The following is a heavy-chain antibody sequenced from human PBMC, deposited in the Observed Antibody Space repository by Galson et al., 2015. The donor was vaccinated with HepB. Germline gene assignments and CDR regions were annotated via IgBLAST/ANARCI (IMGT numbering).Heavy chain of an antibody. D-gene: IGHD1-7*01. CDR3: AHSRGITGTTYDY. CDR1: GFSLSTGGEG. Sequence: PALVKPTQTLTLTCSFSGFSLSTGGEGVGWIRQPPGKALEWLALIFWDGDERYSPSLSNRLAITKDTSKNQVVLTVTNMDPVDTATYYCAHSRGITGTTYDYWGQGTLVTVSS. CDR2: IFWDGDE. J-gene: IGHJ4*02. V-gene: IGHV2-5*02.